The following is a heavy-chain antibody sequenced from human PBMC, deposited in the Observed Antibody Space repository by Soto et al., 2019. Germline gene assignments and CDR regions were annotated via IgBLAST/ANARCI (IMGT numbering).Heavy chain of an antibody. CDR3: ARVGPGYYDSSGYFDY. CDR2: VIPIFGTA. Sequence: QVQLVQSGAEVKKPGSSVKVSGKASGGTFSSYAISWVRQAPGQGLEWMGGVIPIFGTANYAQKFQGRVTITADESTSTAYMELSSLRSEDTAVYYCARVGPGYYDSSGYFDYWGQGTLVTVSS. V-gene: IGHV1-69*01. J-gene: IGHJ4*02. CDR1: GGTFSSYA. D-gene: IGHD3-22*01.